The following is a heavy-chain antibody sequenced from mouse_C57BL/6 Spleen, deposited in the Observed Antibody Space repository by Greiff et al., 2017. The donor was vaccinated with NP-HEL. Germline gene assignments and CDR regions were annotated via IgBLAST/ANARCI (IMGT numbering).Heavy chain of an antibody. CDR3: ARGAYYSNHYYAMDY. J-gene: IGHJ4*01. Sequence: EVQRVESGPGLVKPSQSLSLTCSVTGYSITSGYYWNWIRQFPGNKLEWMGYISYDGSNNYNPSLKNRISITRDTSKNQFFLKLNSVTTEDTATYYCARGAYYSNHYYAMDYWGQGTSVTVSS. V-gene: IGHV3-6*01. D-gene: IGHD2-5*01. CDR1: GYSITSGYY. CDR2: ISYDGSN.